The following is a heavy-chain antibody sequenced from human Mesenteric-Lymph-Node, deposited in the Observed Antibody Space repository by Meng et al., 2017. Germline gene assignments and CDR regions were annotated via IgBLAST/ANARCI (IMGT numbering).Heavy chain of an antibody. Sequence: PQWQESGPGLVKPSGALSLTCSFSGGSISTSGYYWGWIRQPPGKGLEWIGSIGHSGITYYTPSLKSRVTVSIDTSKSQFSLKLTSVTAADTAVYYCVRSSGWVRTGFDPWGQGTLVTVSS. J-gene: IGHJ5*02. D-gene: IGHD6-19*01. CDR2: IGHSGIT. CDR1: GGSISTSGYY. CDR3: VRSSGWVRTGFDP. V-gene: IGHV4-39*01.